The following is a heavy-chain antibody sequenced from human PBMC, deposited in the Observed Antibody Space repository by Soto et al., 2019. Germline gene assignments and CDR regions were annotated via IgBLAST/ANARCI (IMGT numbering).Heavy chain of an antibody. D-gene: IGHD2-15*01. CDR1: GYTFTNYG. J-gene: IGHJ2*01. Sequence: QVQLVQSGSEVKKPGASVKVSCKASGYTFTNYGMSWVRQAPGQGLEWMGWISAYNGNTNHAQNFQGRVTRTTDTSTNTAYMELRSLRSDDTAVYYCATCYCSVGSCYSCWHFDLWGRGALVTVAS. CDR3: ATCYCSVGSCYSCWHFDL. CDR2: ISAYNGNT. V-gene: IGHV1-18*01.